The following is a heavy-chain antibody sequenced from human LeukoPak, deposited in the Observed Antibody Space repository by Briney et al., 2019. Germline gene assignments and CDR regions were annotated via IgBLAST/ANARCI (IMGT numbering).Heavy chain of an antibody. Sequence: KPSETLSLTCTVSGGSISSSSYYWGWIRQPPGKGLEWIGSIYCSGSTYYNPSLKSRVTISVDTSKNQFSLKLSSVTAADTAVYYCARHWNRGSRDYWGQGTLVTVSS. D-gene: IGHD1-26*01. J-gene: IGHJ4*02. CDR3: ARHWNRGSRDY. CDR2: IYCSGST. V-gene: IGHV4-39*01. CDR1: GGSISSSSYY.